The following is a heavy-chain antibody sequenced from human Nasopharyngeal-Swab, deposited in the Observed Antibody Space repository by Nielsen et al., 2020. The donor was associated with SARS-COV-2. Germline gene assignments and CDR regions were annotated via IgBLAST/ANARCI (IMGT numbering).Heavy chain of an antibody. D-gene: IGHD6-19*01. CDR2: ISSSSSYI. Sequence: GESLKISCAASGFTFGSYAMSWVRQAPGKGLEWVSSISSSSSYIYYADSVKGRFTISRDNAKNSLYLQMNSLRAEDTAVYYCARGGASGGSWFDYWGQGTLVTVSS. J-gene: IGHJ4*02. V-gene: IGHV3-21*01. CDR1: GFTFGSYA. CDR3: ARGGASGGSWFDY.